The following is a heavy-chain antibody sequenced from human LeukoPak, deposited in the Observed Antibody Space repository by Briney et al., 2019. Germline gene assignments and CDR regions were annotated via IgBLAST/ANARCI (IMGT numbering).Heavy chain of an antibody. Sequence: SETLSLTCTVSGGSISSDYCNWIRQPPGKGLEWIGYISYSGSTNYNPSLKSRVTISVDTSKNQFSLKLSSVTAADTAVYYCASSGTVITTFYGMDVWGQGTTVTVSS. CDR1: GGSISSDY. CDR2: ISYSGST. D-gene: IGHD4-17*01. V-gene: IGHV4-59*12. CDR3: ASSGTVITTFYGMDV. J-gene: IGHJ6*02.